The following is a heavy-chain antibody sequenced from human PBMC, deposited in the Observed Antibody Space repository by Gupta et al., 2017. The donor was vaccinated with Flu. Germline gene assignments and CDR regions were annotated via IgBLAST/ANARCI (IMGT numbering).Heavy chain of an antibody. CDR2: IIPIFGTA. CDR3: ARRLWFGELPLDY. D-gene: IGHD3-10*01. V-gene: IGHV1-69*06. J-gene: IGHJ4*02. Sequence: RQAPGQGLEWMGGIIPIFGTANYAQKFQGRVTITADKSTSTAYMELSSLRSEDTAVYYCARRLWFGELPLDYWGQGTLVTVSS.